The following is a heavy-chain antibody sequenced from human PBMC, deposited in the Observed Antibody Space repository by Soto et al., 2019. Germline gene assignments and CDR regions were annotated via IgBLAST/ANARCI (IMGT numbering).Heavy chain of an antibody. V-gene: IGHV3-21*01. D-gene: IGHD4-17*01. Sequence: PGGSLRLSCAASGFTFSSYSMNWVRQAPGKGLEWVSSISSSSSYIYYADSVKGRFTISRDNAKNSLYLQMNSPRAEDTAVYYCALYGDYAFRWFDPWGQGTLVTVSS. CDR2: ISSSSSYI. J-gene: IGHJ5*02. CDR1: GFTFSSYS. CDR3: ALYGDYAFRWFDP.